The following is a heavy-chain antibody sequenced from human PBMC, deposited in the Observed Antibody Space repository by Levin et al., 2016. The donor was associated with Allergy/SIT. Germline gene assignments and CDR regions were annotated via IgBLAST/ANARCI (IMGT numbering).Heavy chain of an antibody. CDR1: GGTFSSYA. CDR3: ARGAAAGLRGFYGMDV. Sequence: SVKVSCKASGGTFSSYAISWVRQAPGQGLEWMGGIIPIFGTANYAQKFQGRVTITADESTSTAYMELSSLRSEDTAVYYCARGAAAGLRGFYGMDVWGQGTTVTVSS. D-gene: IGHD6-13*01. CDR2: IIPIFGTA. J-gene: IGHJ6*02. V-gene: IGHV1-69*13.